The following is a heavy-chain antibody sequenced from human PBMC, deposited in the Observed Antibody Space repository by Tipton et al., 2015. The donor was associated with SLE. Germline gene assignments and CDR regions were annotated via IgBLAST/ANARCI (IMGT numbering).Heavy chain of an antibody. Sequence: LVQSGAEVKKPGASVKVSCKASGYTFTGYYMHWVRQAPGQGLEWMGWINSNSGGTNYAQKFQGRVTMTRDTSISTAYMELSRLRSDDTAVYYCARDTSRGYYYDSSGYPGYWGQGTLVTVSS. V-gene: IGHV1-2*02. CDR3: ARDTSRGYYYDSSGYPGY. CDR2: INSNSGGT. D-gene: IGHD3-22*01. J-gene: IGHJ4*02. CDR1: GYTFTGYY.